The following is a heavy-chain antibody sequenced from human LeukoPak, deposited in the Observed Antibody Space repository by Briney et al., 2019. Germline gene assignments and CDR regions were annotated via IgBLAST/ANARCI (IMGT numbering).Heavy chain of an antibody. D-gene: IGHD2-2*01. Sequence: PGGSLRLSCAASGFTFSSYAMSWVRQAPGKGLEWVSAISGSGGSTYYADSVKGRFTISRDNSKNTLYLQMNSLRAEDTAVYYCAKDQTIVVVPAHYFDYWGQGTLVTVSS. CDR2: ISGSGGST. CDR1: GFTFSSYA. CDR3: AKDQTIVVVPAHYFDY. J-gene: IGHJ4*02. V-gene: IGHV3-23*01.